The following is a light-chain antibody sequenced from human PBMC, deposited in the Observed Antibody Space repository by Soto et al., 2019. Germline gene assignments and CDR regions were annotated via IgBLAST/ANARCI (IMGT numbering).Light chain of an antibody. J-gene: IGKJ5*01. Sequence: EIVLTQSPATLSLSPGERATLSCWASQSVSSYLAWYQQKPGQAPRLLVYGASSRATGISDRFSGSGSGTDFTLTISRLEPEDFAVYYCQHYVSPPITFGQGTRLEIK. CDR3: QHYVSPPIT. V-gene: IGKV3-20*01. CDR1: QSVSSY. CDR2: GAS.